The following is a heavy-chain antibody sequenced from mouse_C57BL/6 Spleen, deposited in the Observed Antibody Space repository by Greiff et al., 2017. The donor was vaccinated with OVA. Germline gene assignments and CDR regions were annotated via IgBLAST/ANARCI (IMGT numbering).Heavy chain of an antibody. V-gene: IGHV1-81*01. CDR1: GYTFTSYG. D-gene: IGHD1-1*01. Sequence: VQGVESGAELARPGASVKLSCKASGYTFTSYGISWVKQRTGQGLEWIGEIYPRSGNTYYNEKFKGKATLTADKSSSTAYMELRSLTSEDSAVYFCARRAVITTVVADYWGQGTTLTVSS. CDR3: ARRAVITTVVADY. CDR2: IYPRSGNT. J-gene: IGHJ2*01.